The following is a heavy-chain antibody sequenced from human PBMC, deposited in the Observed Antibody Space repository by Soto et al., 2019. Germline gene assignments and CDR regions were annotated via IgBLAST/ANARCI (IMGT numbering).Heavy chain of an antibody. Sequence: ASVKVSCKASGYTFTSYAMHWVRQAPGQRLEWMGWINAGNGNTKYSQKFQGRVTITRDTSASTAYMELSSLRSEDTAVYYCARDRYYDILTGYEYYYYYYGMDVWGPGTTVTVSS. CDR1: GYTFTSYA. CDR2: INAGNGNT. CDR3: ARDRYYDILTGYEYYYYYYGMDV. V-gene: IGHV1-3*01. J-gene: IGHJ6*02. D-gene: IGHD3-9*01.